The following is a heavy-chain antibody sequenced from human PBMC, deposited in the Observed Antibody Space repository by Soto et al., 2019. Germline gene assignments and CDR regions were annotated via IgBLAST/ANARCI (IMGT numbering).Heavy chain of an antibody. CDR2: IYYSGST. Sequence: SETLSLTCTVSGGSISSSSYYWGWIRQPPGRGLEWIGSIYYSGSTYYNPSLKSRVTISVDTSKNQFSLKLSSVTAADTAVYYCARGRNWFDPWGQGTLVTVSS. CDR1: GGSISSSSYY. V-gene: IGHV4-39*01. J-gene: IGHJ5*02. CDR3: ARGRNWFDP.